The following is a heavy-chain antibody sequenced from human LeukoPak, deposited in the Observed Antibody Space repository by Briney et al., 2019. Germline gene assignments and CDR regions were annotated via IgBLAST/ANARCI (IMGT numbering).Heavy chain of an antibody. J-gene: IGHJ4*02. D-gene: IGHD6-13*01. V-gene: IGHV4-31*03. Sequence: SETLSLTCTVSGGSISSVGYYWSWLRPHPGKGLEWIGYIYYSGRTYYNPSLESRVTISLDTSKNQFSLKVSSVTAADTAVYYCARDIRLAAAGHFDYWGQGTLVAVSS. CDR3: ARDIRLAAAGHFDY. CDR2: IYYSGRT. CDR1: GGSISSVGYY.